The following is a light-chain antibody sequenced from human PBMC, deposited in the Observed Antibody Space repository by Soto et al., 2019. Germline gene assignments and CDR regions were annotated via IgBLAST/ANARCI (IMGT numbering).Light chain of an antibody. CDR3: QQSYSIPWT. CDR2: AAS. J-gene: IGKJ1*01. CDR1: QSISSY. V-gene: IGKV1-39*01. Sequence: DFQMTQSPSSLSASVGARVTITCRASQSISSYLNWYQQKPGKAPKLLIYAASSLQSGVPSRFSGSGSGTDFTLTISSLQPEDFATYYCQQSYSIPWTFGQGTKVDI.